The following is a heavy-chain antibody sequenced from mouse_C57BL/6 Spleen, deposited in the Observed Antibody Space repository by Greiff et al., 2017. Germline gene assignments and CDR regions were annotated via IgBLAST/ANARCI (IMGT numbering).Heavy chain of an antibody. J-gene: IGHJ4*01. Sequence: EVKVEESGGGLVQPKGSLKLSCAASGFTFNTYAMHWVRQAPGQGLEWVARIRSKSSNYATYYAESVKDRFTISRDDSQSMLYLQMNKLRTEETDMYDGVRDLYYGSSPAMDYWGQGTSVTVSS. CDR1: GFTFNTYA. V-gene: IGHV10-3*01. CDR3: VRDLYYGSSPAMDY. CDR2: IRSKSSNYAT. D-gene: IGHD1-1*01.